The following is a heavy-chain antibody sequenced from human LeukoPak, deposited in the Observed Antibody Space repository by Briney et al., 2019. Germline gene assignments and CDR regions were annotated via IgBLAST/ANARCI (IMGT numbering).Heavy chain of an antibody. CDR3: ARLAGEHRPFDY. V-gene: IGHV1-69*13. Sequence: ASVKVSCKASGGTFISYAISWVRQAPGQGLEWMGGIIPIFGTANYAQKFQGRVTITADESTSTAYMELSSLRSEDTAVYYCARLAGEHRPFDYWGQGTLVTVSS. J-gene: IGHJ4*02. CDR2: IIPIFGTA. CDR1: GGTFISYA. D-gene: IGHD6-19*01.